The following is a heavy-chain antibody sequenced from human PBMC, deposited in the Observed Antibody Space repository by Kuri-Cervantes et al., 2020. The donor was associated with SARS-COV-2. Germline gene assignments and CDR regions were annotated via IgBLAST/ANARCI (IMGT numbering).Heavy chain of an antibody. CDR2: IIPILGIA. D-gene: IGHD3-22*01. V-gene: IGHV1-69*10. Sequence: SVKVSCKASGGTFSSYAISWVRQAPGQGLEWMGGIIPILGIANYAQKFQGRVTITADKSTSTAYMELSSLRSEDTAVYYCARDYYDSSGYYTDAFDIWGQGTMVTVSS. CDR3: ARDYYDSSGYYTDAFDI. CDR1: GGTFSSYA. J-gene: IGHJ3*02.